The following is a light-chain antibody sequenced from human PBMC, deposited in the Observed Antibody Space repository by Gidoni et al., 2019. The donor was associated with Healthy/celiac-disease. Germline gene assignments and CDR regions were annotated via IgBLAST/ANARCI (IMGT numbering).Light chain of an antibody. Sequence: EIVLTQSPGTLSLSPGERATLPCRASQSVSSSYLAWYQQKPGQAPRLLIYGASSRATGIPDRFSGSGSGTDFTLTISRLEPEDFAVYYCQQYGSSPPLFTFXPXTKVXIK. CDR3: QQYGSSPPLFT. CDR1: QSVSSSY. J-gene: IGKJ3*01. V-gene: IGKV3-20*01. CDR2: GAS.